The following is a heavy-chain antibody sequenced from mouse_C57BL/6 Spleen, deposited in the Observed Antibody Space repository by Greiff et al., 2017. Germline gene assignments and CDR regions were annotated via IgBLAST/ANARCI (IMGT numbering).Heavy chain of an antibody. D-gene: IGHD3-2*02. Sequence: QVQLQQPGAELVKPGASVKLSCKASGYTFTSYWMHWVKQRPGQGLEWIGMIHPNSGSTNYNEKFKSKATLTVDKSSSTAYMQLSSLTSEDSAVYYCARYRDSSGYVGYWGQGTTLTVSS. CDR2: IHPNSGST. J-gene: IGHJ2*01. CDR3: ARYRDSSGYVGY. CDR1: GYTFTSYW. V-gene: IGHV1-64*01.